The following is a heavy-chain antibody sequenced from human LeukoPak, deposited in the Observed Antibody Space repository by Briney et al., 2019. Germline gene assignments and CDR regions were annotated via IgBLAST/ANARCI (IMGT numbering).Heavy chain of an antibody. CDR2: LSGSGGTT. D-gene: IGHD3-22*01. Sequence: GGSLRLSCAASGFTFSSYAMSWVRQAPGKGLEWVSGLSGSGGTTYYADSVKGRFTISRDNSKNTLYLQMDSLRAEDTAVYFCARAMMVVANLWGVYDYWGQGTLVTVSS. J-gene: IGHJ4*02. V-gene: IGHV3-23*01. CDR3: ARAMMVVANLWGVYDY. CDR1: GFTFSSYA.